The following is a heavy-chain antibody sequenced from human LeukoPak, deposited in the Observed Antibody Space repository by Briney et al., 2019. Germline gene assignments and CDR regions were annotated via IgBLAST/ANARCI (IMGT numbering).Heavy chain of an antibody. D-gene: IGHD3-22*01. CDR2: IYYSGST. V-gene: IGHV4-59*08. J-gene: IGHJ3*02. CDR1: GGSISNYY. CDR3: VRQSRSSGSYGFDI. Sequence: SETLSLTCTVSGGSISNYYWSWIRQPPGKGLEWIGYIYYSGSTNSNPSLKSRVTISVDTSKNQFPLKLSSVTAADTAVYYCVRQSRSSGSYGFDIWGQGTTVTVSS.